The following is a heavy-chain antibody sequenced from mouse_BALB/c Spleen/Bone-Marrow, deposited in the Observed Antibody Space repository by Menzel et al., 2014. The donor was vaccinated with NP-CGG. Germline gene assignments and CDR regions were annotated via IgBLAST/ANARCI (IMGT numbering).Heavy chain of an antibody. J-gene: IGHJ2*01. D-gene: IGHD2-14*01. CDR1: GFTFSSYG. V-gene: IGHV5-6-3*01. CDR3: ARENYRSHYYFDY. Sequence: EVKLMESGGGLVQPGGSLKLSCAASGFTFSSYGMSWVRQTPDKRLELVATINSNGGSTYYPDSVKGRFTISRDNAKNTLYLQMSSLKSEDTAMYYCARENYRSHYYFDYWGKGTTPTVSS. CDR2: INSNGGST.